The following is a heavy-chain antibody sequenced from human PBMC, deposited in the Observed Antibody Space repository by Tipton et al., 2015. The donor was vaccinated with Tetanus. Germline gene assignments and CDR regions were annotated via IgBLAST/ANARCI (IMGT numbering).Heavy chain of an antibody. CDR2: IIPIFGTA. J-gene: IGHJ5*02. Sequence: QVQLVQSGAEVKKPGSSVKVSCKASGGTLSSYAISWVRQAPGQGLEWMGGIIPIFGTANYAQKFQGRVTITADESTSTAYMELSSLRSEDTAVYYCARDSWKMVRGVTTYYNWFDPWGQGTPVTVSS. V-gene: IGHV1-69*01. CDR1: GGTLSSYA. D-gene: IGHD3-10*01. CDR3: ARDSWKMVRGVTTYYNWFDP.